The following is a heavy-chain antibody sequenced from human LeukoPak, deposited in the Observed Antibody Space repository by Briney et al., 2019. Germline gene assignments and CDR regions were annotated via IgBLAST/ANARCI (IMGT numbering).Heavy chain of an antibody. CDR1: GFTFSTYG. CDR3: VKDRHLVHRGYSYGLFDY. J-gene: IGHJ4*02. CDR2: IWPDGSYK. Sequence: GGSLRLSCATSGFTFSTYGIHWVRQAPGKGLEWVAAIWPDGSYKYYADSVKGRFTISRDNSKNTLYLQMSSLRAEDTAVYYCVKDRHLVHRGYSYGLFDYWGQGTLVTVSS. V-gene: IGHV3-30*02. D-gene: IGHD5-18*01.